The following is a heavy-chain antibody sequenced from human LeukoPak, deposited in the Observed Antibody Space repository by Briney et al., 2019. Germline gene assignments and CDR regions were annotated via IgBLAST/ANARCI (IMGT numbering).Heavy chain of an antibody. V-gene: IGHV3-9*01. CDR3: ARGSGSHFFDY. D-gene: IGHD5-12*01. J-gene: IGHJ4*02. Sequence: GGSLRLSCAASGFMFDDYAMHWVRQAPGKGLEWVSGISWNSGVIVYADSVKGRFTISRDNAKNSLFLQMNSLRVEDTAVYYCARGSGSHFFDYWGQGTLVTVSS. CDR1: GFMFDDYA. CDR2: ISWNSGVI.